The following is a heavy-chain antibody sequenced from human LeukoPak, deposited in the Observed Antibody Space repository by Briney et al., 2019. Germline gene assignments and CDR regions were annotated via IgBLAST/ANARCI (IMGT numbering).Heavy chain of an antibody. V-gene: IGHV4-59*06. J-gene: IGHJ4*02. CDR3: ARGPYVSYSYGPDYFDY. CDR2: IYYSGST. D-gene: IGHD5-18*01. CDR1: GGSISSYY. Sequence: PSETLSLTCTVSGGSISSYYWSWIRQHPGKGLEWIGYIYYSGSTYYNPSLKSRVTISVDTSKNQFSLKLSSVTAADTAVYYCARGPYVSYSYGPDYFDYWGQGTLVTVSP.